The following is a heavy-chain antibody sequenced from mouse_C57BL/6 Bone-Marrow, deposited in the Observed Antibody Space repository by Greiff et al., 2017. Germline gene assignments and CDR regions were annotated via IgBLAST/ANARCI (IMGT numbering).Heavy chain of an antibody. V-gene: IGHV1-4*01. CDR2: INPRSGST. CDR3: ARYLQLTGKGY. CDR1: GYTFTRYT. D-gene: IGHD4-1*01. Sequence: QVQLKESGAELARPGASVKMSCKASGYTFTRYTMHWVKQRPGQGLEWIGYINPRSGSTKYNQQFKDKATLTADKSSSTAYMPLSSRNSEASAVYYCARYLQLTGKGYWGQGTTLTVSS. J-gene: IGHJ2*01.